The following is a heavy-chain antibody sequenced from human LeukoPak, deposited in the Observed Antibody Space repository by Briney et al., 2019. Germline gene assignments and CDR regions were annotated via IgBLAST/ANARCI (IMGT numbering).Heavy chain of an antibody. CDR2: ISSSSSYI. J-gene: IGHJ6*03. V-gene: IGHV3-21*01. CDR1: GLTFSSYS. D-gene: IGHD3-22*01. CDR3: ARLEGSKDYYDRYYYYMDV. Sequence: GGSLRLSCAASGLTFSSYSMNWVRQAPGKGLEWVSSISSSSSYIYYADSVKGRFTISRDNAKNSLYLQMSSLRAEDTAVYYCARLEGSKDYYDRYYYYMDVWGKGTTVTVSS.